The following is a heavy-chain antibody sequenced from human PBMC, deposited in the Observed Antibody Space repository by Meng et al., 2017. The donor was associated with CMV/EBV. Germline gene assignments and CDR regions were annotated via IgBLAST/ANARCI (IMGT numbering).Heavy chain of an antibody. D-gene: IGHD2-2*01. CDR2: IIPIFGTA. V-gene: IGHV1-69*05. J-gene: IGHJ6*02. Sequence: SVKVSCKASGGTFSSYAISWVRQAPGQGLEWMGGIIPIFGTANYAQKFQGRVTITTDESTSTAYMELSSLRSEDTAVYYCARNVVPAAMDYYYYGMDVWGQGTTVTVSS. CDR1: GGTFSSYA. CDR3: ARNVVPAAMDYYYYGMDV.